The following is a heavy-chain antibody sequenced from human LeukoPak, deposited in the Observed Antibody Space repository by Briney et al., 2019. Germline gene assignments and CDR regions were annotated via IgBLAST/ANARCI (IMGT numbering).Heavy chain of an antibody. V-gene: IGHV1-69*05. J-gene: IGHJ6*03. D-gene: IGHD3-16*01. CDR1: GGTFSSYA. Sequence: SVKVSCKASGGTFSSYAISWVRQAPGQGLEWMGGIIPIFGTANYAQKFQGRVTITRNTSISTAYMELSSLRSEDTAVYYCARGLLRPRYYYYYMDVWGKGTTVTVSS. CDR3: ARGLLRPRYYYYYMDV. CDR2: IIPIFGTA.